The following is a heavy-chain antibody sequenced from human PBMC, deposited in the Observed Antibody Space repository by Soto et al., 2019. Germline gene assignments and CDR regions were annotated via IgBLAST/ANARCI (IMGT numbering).Heavy chain of an antibody. CDR1: GYTFTNYY. J-gene: IGHJ5*02. CDR2: INPSGGST. CDR3: ARSSYYSGSGTNP. D-gene: IGHD3-10*01. V-gene: IGHV1-46*01. Sequence: QVQLVQSGAEVKKPGASVKVSCRASGYTFTNYYMHWVRQAPGQGLEWMGLINPSGGSTNYAQKFQGRHTVTRDTSTSTVYMELSSLRSEDTAVYYCARSSYYSGSGTNPWGQGTLVTVSS.